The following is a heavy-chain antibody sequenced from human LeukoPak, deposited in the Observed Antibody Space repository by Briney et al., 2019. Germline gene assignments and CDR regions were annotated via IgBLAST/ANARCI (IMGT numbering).Heavy chain of an antibody. J-gene: IGHJ4*02. CDR3: AKLPSLELRPVGYFDY. CDR1: GFTFSSYG. Sequence: PGGSLRLSCAASGFTFSSYGMHWVRQAPGKGLEWVAVIWYDGSNKYYADSVKGRFTISRDNSKNTLYLQMNSLRAEDTAVYYCAKLPSLELRPVGYFDYWGQGTLVTVSS. CDR2: IWYDGSNK. V-gene: IGHV3-33*06. D-gene: IGHD1-7*01.